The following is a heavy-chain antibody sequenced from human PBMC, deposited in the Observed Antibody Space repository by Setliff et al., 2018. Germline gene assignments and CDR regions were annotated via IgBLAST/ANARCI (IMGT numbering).Heavy chain of an antibody. D-gene: IGHD3-16*01. CDR1: GFSFTTFG. CDR3: TRSRAPRVVLAADFDF. V-gene: IGHV1-18*01. J-gene: IGHJ4*02. CDR2: ISPYSGET. Sequence: ASVKVSCKTSGFSFTTFGFSWVRQAPGQGREWMGWISPYSGETNYAQKFQDRLSVTADTSSKTTYMELRSLTSDDTAVYFCTRSRAPRVVLAADFDFWGQGTLVTVSS.